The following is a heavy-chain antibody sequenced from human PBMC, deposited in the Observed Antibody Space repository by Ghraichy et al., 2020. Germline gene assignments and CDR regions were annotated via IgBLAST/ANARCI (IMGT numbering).Heavy chain of an antibody. J-gene: IGHJ5*02. D-gene: IGHD1-14*01. Sequence: SETLSLTCTVSGGSISSYYWNWIRQPPGKGLEWIGHIYYSGSTIYNPSLQSRVTISVDTSKNQFSLKLSSVTAADTAVYYCARRKVATNPHTLDNWFDPWGQGTLVTVSS. V-gene: IGHV4-59*08. CDR3: ARRKVATNPHTLDNWFDP. CDR1: GGSISSYY. CDR2: IYYSGST.